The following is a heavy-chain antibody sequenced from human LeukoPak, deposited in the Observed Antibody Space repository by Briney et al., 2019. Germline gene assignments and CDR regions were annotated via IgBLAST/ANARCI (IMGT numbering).Heavy chain of an antibody. J-gene: IGHJ4*02. Sequence: GGSLRLSCAASGFTFSSYSMNWVRQAPGKGLEWVSSISSSSSYIYYADSVKGRFTISRDNSKNTLYLQMNSLRAEDTAVYYWAKGPIYYYDSSGYWDYGGQATLVTVSS. CDR2: ISSSSSYI. V-gene: IGHV3-21*01. CDR1: GFTFSSYS. CDR3: AKGPIYYYDSSGYWDY. D-gene: IGHD3-22*01.